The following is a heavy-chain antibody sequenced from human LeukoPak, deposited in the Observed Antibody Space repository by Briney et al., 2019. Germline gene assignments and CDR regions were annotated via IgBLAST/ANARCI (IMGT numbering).Heavy chain of an antibody. CDR1: GFSFSNYA. CDR2: ISGTDGNT. V-gene: IGHV3-23*01. D-gene: IGHD3-3*01. Sequence: GGSLRLSCAVSGFSFSNYAMSWVRQFPGKGLEWVSGISGTDGNTYYADSVKGRFTISRDIGKKSLYLQINSLRAEDTAVYFCARTDDFWSGYSDYWGQGTLVTVSS. CDR3: ARTDDFWSGYSDY. J-gene: IGHJ4*02.